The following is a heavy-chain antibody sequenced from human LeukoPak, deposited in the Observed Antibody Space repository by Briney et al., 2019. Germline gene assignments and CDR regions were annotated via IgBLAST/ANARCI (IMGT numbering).Heavy chain of an antibody. CDR1: GFIFSSYG. J-gene: IGHJ3*02. CDR2: IRYDGSNK. D-gene: IGHD2-8*01. Sequence: GGSLRLSCAASGFIFSSYGMHWVRQAPGKGLEWVASIRYDGSNKYYADSVKGRFTISRDNSKNTLYLQMNNLRAEDTAVYYCAXXYCTNGVCYTQHXAFDIWGQGTMVTVSS. V-gene: IGHV3-30*02. CDR3: AXXYCTNGVCYTQHXAFDI.